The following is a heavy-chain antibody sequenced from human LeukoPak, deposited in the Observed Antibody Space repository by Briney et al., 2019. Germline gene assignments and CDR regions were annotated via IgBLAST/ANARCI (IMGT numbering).Heavy chain of an antibody. Sequence: GGSLRLSCAASGFSFSSYAMSWVRQAPGKGLEWVSAISGSGGSTYYADSVKGRFTISRDNSKNTLYLQMNSLRAEDTAVFYCAKDNGKGSFSSGSYFDSWGQGALVTVSS. CDR2: ISGSGGST. D-gene: IGHD6-19*01. J-gene: IGHJ4*02. CDR1: GFSFSSYA. CDR3: AKDNGKGSFSSGSYFDS. V-gene: IGHV3-23*01.